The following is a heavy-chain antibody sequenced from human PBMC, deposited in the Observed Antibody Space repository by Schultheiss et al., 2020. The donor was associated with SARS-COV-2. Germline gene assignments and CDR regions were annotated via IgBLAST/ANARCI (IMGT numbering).Heavy chain of an antibody. CDR1: GFTFSNYA. J-gene: IGHJ2*01. V-gene: IGHV3-30*18. D-gene: IGHD3-22*01. CDR3: AKRPYKNYYDSSGGFSYFDL. CDR2: ITFDGSNK. Sequence: GGSLRLSCAASGFTFSNYALHWVRQAPGKGLEWVAVITFDGSNKYYADAVKGRFTISRDNSKNTLYLQMNSLRAEDTAVYYCAKRPYKNYYDSSGGFSYFDLWGRGTLVTVSS.